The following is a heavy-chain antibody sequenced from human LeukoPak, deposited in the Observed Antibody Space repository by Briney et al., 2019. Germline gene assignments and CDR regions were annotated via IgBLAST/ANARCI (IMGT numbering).Heavy chain of an antibody. CDR1: GFTFSSHS. CDR2: ISSSGNTK. CDR3: ARDLTSVPTR. J-gene: IGHJ4*02. Sequence: GSLRLSCAGSGFTFSSHSMNWVRQAPGKGLEWVSYISSSGNTKHYVDSVKGRFTISRDNAKNSVYLQMNSLRDEDTAVYYCARDLTSVPTRWGQGTLVTVSS. V-gene: IGHV3-48*02. D-gene: IGHD4-17*01.